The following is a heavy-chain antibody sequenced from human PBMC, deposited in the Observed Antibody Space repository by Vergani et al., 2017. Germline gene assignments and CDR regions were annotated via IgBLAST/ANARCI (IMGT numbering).Heavy chain of an antibody. CDR1: GFTFTSSA. Sequence: QMQLVQSGPEGKKPGTSVTVSCKASGFTFTSSAMQWVRQARGQRLEWIGWIVVGSGNTNYAQKFQETVTITRDMSTRTAYMELSSLRSEDTAVYYCAASYTVVTPYYFDYWGQGTLVTVSS. CDR2: IVVGSGNT. J-gene: IGHJ4*02. D-gene: IGHD4-23*01. CDR3: AASYTVVTPYYFDY. V-gene: IGHV1-58*02.